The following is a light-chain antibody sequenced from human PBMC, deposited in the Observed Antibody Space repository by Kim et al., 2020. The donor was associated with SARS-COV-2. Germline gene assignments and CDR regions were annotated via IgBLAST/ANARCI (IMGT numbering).Light chain of an antibody. Sequence: DIVMTQSPDSLAVSLGERATINCKSSQSVLYSPNNKNYFAWYQQRPGQPPKLLISWASAREAGVPDRFSGSGSGTDFTLTIGSLQAEDVAVYYCQKHLSLPYTFGQGTKLEI. J-gene: IGKJ2*01. CDR3: QKHLSLPYT. CDR2: WAS. CDR1: QSVLYSPNNKNY. V-gene: IGKV4-1*01.